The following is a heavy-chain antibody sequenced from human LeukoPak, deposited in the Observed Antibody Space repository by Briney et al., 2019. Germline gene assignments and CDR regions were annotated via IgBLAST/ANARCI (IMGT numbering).Heavy chain of an antibody. CDR3: ARERWLIYYYYGMDV. CDR1: GFTVSSNY. J-gene: IGHJ6*02. D-gene: IGHD4-23*01. V-gene: IGHV3-53*01. CDR2: IYSGGST. Sequence: PGGSLRLSCAASGFTVSSNYMSWVRQAPGKGLEWVSVIYSGGSTYYADSVKGRFTISRDNSKNTLYLQMNSLRAEDTAVYYCARERWLIYYYYGMDVWGQGTTVTVSS.